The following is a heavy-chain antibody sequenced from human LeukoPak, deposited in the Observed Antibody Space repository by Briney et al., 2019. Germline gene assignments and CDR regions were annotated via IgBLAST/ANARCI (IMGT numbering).Heavy chain of an antibody. J-gene: IGHJ4*02. CDR1: GFTFSSYW. CDR2: INSDGSST. Sequence: GTSLRLSCAASGFTFSSYWMHWVRQAPGKGLVWVSRINSDGSSTSYADSVKGRFTISRDNAKNTLYLQMNSLKAEDTAVYYCARVYGGKGSLDYWGQGTLVTVSS. V-gene: IGHV3-74*01. CDR3: ARVYGGKGSLDY. D-gene: IGHD4-23*01.